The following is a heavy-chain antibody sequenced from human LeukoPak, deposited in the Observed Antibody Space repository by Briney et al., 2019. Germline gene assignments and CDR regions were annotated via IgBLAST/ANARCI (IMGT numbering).Heavy chain of an antibody. J-gene: IGHJ4*02. CDR3: ATLNNDDY. CDR2: IKNDGGKK. V-gene: IGHV3-7*01. Sequence: PGGSLRLSCAASGFTFSSYAMSWVRQAPGKGLEWVANIKNDGGKKYYVDSVKGRFTISRDNAKNSLYLQMNSLRVEDTAVYYCATLNNDDYWGQGTQVTVPS. CDR1: GFTFSSYA. D-gene: IGHD1-1*01.